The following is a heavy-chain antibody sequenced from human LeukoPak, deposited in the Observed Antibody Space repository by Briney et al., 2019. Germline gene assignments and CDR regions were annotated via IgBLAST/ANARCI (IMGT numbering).Heavy chain of an antibody. J-gene: IGHJ4*02. V-gene: IGHV3-53*01. D-gene: IGHD3-16*01. CDR1: GFTVSSNY. CDR3: AKDYVPRLYYFDY. CDR2: IYSGGST. Sequence: GGSLRLSCAASGFTVSSNYMSWVRQAPGKGLEWVSVIYSGGSTYYADSVKGRFTISRDNSKNTLYLQMNSLRAEDTAVYYCAKDYVPRLYYFDYWGQGTLVTVSS.